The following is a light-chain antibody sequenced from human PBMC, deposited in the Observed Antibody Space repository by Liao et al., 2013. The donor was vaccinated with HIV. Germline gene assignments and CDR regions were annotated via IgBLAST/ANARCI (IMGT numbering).Light chain of an antibody. CDR3: QAWDSTIAYV. CDR1: KLGDRD. V-gene: IGLV3-1*01. Sequence: SYELTQSPSVSVSPGQTASITCSGDKLGDRDASWYQQKPGQSPVLVIYQDTKRPSGIPERFSGSNSGNTATLTISGTQAMDEADYYCQAWDSTIAYVFGTGTKVTVL. CDR2: QDT. J-gene: IGLJ1*01.